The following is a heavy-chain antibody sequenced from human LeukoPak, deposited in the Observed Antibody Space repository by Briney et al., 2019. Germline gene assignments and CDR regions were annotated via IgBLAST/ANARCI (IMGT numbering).Heavy chain of an antibody. CDR2: IYTSGST. D-gene: IGHD2-15*01. J-gene: IGHJ4*02. CDR1: GGSISSYY. CDR3: ARDCSGGSCYPGFDY. Sequence: TSETLSLTCTVSGGSISSYYWSWIRQPAGKGLEWIGRIYTSGSTNYNPSLKSRVTMSVDTSKNQFSLKLSSVTAADTAVYYCARDCSGGSCYPGFDYWGQGTLVTGSS. V-gene: IGHV4-4*07.